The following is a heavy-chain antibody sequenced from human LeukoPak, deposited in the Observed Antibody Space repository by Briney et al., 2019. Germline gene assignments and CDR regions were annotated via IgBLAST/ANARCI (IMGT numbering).Heavy chain of an antibody. CDR1: SGSTSTTSYY. V-gene: IGHV4-39*01. J-gene: IGHJ3*02. CDR2: IYYSGNT. CDR3: ARHINWIDAFDI. D-gene: IGHD1-1*01. Sequence: SETLSLTCTVSSGSTSTTSYYWDWIRQPPGKGLGWIGSIYYSGNTYYNPSLKSRVTISVDTSKNQFSLKLSSVTAADTAVFYCARHINWIDAFDIWGQGTMVTVSS.